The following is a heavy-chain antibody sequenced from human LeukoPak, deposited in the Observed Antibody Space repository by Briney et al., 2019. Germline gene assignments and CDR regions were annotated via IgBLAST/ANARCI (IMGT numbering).Heavy chain of an antibody. J-gene: IGHJ4*02. V-gene: IGHV4-59*01. CDR3: ARENDYGDYVSGLFDY. CDR1: GGSISSYY. D-gene: IGHD4-17*01. CDR2: IYYSGST. Sequence: SETLSLTCTVSGGSISSYYWSWIRQPPGKGLKWIGYIYYSGSTNYNPSLKSRVTISVDTSKNQFSLKLSSVTAADTAVYYCARENDYGDYVSGLFDYWGQGTLVTVSS.